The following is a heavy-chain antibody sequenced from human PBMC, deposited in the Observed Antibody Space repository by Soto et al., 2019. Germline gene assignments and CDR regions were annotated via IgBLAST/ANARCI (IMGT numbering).Heavy chain of an antibody. J-gene: IGHJ6*02. CDR2: IIPIFGTA. CDR3: ARASYSSSPLGYYYYYGMDV. V-gene: IGHV1-69*06. CDR1: GGTFGSYA. D-gene: IGHD6-6*01. Sequence: GXSVKVSWKASGGTFGSYAISWVRQAPVQGLEWMGGIIPIFGTANYAQKFQGRVTITADKSTSTAYMELSSLRSEDTAVYYCARASYSSSPLGYYYYYGMDVWGQGTTVTVSS.